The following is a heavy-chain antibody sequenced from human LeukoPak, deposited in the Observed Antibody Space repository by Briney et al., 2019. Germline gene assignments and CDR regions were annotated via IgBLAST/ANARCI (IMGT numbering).Heavy chain of an antibody. D-gene: IGHD4-23*01. Sequence: TAGSLRLSCTASRFTFSDYGMHWVRQAPGKGLEWVAFISYDGSNKYYADFVKGRFTISRDNSKNTLYLQMNSLRAEDTAVYYCAKELDYGGNSPFHYWGQGTLVTVSS. J-gene: IGHJ4*02. CDR3: AKELDYGGNSPFHY. V-gene: IGHV3-30*18. CDR2: ISYDGSNK. CDR1: RFTFSDYG.